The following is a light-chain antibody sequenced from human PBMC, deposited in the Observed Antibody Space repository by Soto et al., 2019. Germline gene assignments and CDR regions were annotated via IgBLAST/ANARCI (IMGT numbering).Light chain of an antibody. CDR3: QQSYSTPPT. CDR2: AAY. Sequence: DIHMTQSPSSLSASVVDRVTVTCRASQSISSYLNWYQQKPGKAPNLLIYAAYSLKSEVQSRFSGSGSGTDFTLTISSLQPEDFATYYCQQSYSTPPTFGQGTNLEIK. V-gene: IGKV1-39*01. CDR1: QSISSY. J-gene: IGKJ2*01.